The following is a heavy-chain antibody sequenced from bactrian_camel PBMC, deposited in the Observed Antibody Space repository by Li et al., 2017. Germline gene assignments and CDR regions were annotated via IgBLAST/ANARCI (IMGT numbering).Heavy chain of an antibody. CDR2: IWTLGGIT. CDR1: GYSFTTNC. V-gene: IGHV3S53*01. CDR3: ASDDPRITWCTLEASEYHT. Sequence: VQLVESGGGSVQAGGSLRLTCTVTGYSFTTNCMGWFRQRPGKEREAVATIWTLGGITAYTDSVKGRFTISQDSGGNTLHLQMSSLKPEDGAMYYCASDDPRITWCTLEASEYHTWGQGTQVTVS. J-gene: IGHJ4*01. D-gene: IGHD1*01.